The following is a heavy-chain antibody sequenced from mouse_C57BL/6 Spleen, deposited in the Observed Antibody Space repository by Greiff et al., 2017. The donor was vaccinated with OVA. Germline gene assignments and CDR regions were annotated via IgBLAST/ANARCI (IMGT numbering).Heavy chain of an antibody. V-gene: IGHV1-64*01. J-gene: IGHJ2*01. CDR1: GYTFTSYW. CDR2: IHPNSGST. CDR3: ARRGELGRVDY. D-gene: IGHD4-1*01. Sequence: VQLQQPGAELVKPGASVKLSCKASGYTFTSYWMHWVKQRPGQGLEWIGMIHPNSGSTNYNEKFKSKATLTVDKSSSTAYMQLSSLTSEDSAVYYCARRGELGRVDYWGQGTTLTVSS.